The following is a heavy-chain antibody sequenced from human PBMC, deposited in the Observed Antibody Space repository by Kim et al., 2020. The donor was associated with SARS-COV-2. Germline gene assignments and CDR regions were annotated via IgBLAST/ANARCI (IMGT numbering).Heavy chain of an antibody. CDR1: GGSISSSSYY. V-gene: IGHV4-39*07. Sequence: SETLSLTCTVSGGSISSSSYYWGWIRQPPGKGLEWIGSIYYSGSTYYNPSLKSRVTISVDTSKNQFSLKLSSVTAADTAVYYCARDPEGVGDYVWGSYRYTRRDYWGQGTLVTVSS. CDR3: ARDPEGVGDYVWGSYRYTRRDY. D-gene: IGHD3-16*02. CDR2: IYYSGST. J-gene: IGHJ4*02.